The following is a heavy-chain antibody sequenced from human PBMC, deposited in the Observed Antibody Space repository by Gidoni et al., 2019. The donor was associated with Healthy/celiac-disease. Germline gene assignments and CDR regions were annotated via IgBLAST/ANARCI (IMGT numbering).Heavy chain of an antibody. CDR3: ARAGGQLWLFSPYWYFDL. V-gene: IGHV3-7*01. CDR2: IKQDGSEK. CDR1: GFTFSSSW. J-gene: IGHJ2*01. D-gene: IGHD5-18*01. Sequence: EVQLVESGGGLVQPGGSLRLSCAASGFTFSSSWMSWVRQAPGKGLEWVANIKQDGSEKYYVDSVKGRFTISRDNAKNSLYLQMNSLRAEDTAVYYCARAGGQLWLFSPYWYFDLWGRGTLVTVSS.